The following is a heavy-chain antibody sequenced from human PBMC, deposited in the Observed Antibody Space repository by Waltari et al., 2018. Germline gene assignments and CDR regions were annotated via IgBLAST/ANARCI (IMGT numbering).Heavy chain of an antibody. CDR1: GYTFTSYY. CDR3: ARGGINFWSRYMDV. V-gene: IGHV1-46*01. CDR2: NNPGGGST. J-gene: IGHJ6*02. D-gene: IGHD3-3*01. Sequence: QVQLVQSGAEVKKPGASVKVSCKASGYTFTSYYMHWGRQAPGQGLEWREINNPGGGSTTYAQKFQGRVTRTRDTSTSTVYMELSSLRSEDTAVYYCARGGINFWSRYMDVWGQGTTVTVSS.